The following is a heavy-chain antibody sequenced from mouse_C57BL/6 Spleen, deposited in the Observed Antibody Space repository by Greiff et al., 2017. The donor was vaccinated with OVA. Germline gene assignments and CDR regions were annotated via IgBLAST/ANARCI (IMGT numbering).Heavy chain of an antibody. CDR3: ARQGTETRYFDV. D-gene: IGHD3-3*01. Sequence: EVMLVESGGDLVKPGGSLKLSCAASGFTFSSYGMSWVRQTPDKRLEWVATISSGGSYTYYPDSVKGRFTISRDNAKNTLYLQMSSLKSEDTAMYYCARQGTETRYFDVWGTGTTVTVSS. V-gene: IGHV5-6*01. CDR2: ISSGGSYT. CDR1: GFTFSSYG. J-gene: IGHJ1*03.